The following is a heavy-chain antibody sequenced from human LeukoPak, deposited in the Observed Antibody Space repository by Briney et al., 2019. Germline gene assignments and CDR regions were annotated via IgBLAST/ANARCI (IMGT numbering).Heavy chain of an antibody. CDR1: GFTFSRYA. Sequence: PGGSLRLSCTASGFTFSRYAMMWLRQAPGKGLEWVAAIATDATLYADSVKGRFTISRDNGKNSLFVGMKSLRVEDTAVYFCARWGGGGGPAFDIWGQGTMVTVSS. V-gene: IGHV3-23*01. CDR3: ARWGGGGGPAFDI. J-gene: IGHJ3*02. CDR2: IATDAT. D-gene: IGHD3-16*01.